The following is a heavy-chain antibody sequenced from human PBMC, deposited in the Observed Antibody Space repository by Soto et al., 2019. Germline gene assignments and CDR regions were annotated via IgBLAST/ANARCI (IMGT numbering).Heavy chain of an antibody. D-gene: IGHD6-19*01. CDR3: ARDPGGIEVAGDYYGMDV. CDR2: IIPIFGTA. Sequence: SVKVSCKASGGTFSSYAISWVRQAPGQGLEWMGGIIPIFGTANYAQKFQGRVTITADESTSTAYMELSSLRSEDTAVYYCARDPGGIEVAGDYYGMDVWGQGTTVTVSS. CDR1: GGTFSSYA. J-gene: IGHJ6*02. V-gene: IGHV1-69*13.